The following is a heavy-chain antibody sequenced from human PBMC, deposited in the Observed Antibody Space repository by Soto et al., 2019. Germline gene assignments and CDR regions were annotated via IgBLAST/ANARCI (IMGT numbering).Heavy chain of an antibody. CDR3: AKAMVARSPFYGMDV. Sequence: ELQLVESGGGLVQPGKSLRLSCAASGFSLDDYAMHWVRQAPGKGLEWVSGVSWNSGSIGYADSVKGRFTISRDNAKNSLYLQMNSLRAEDTALYYCAKAMVARSPFYGMDVWGQGTTVTVSS. V-gene: IGHV3-9*01. CDR1: GFSLDDYA. J-gene: IGHJ6*02. D-gene: IGHD2-15*01. CDR2: VSWNSGSI.